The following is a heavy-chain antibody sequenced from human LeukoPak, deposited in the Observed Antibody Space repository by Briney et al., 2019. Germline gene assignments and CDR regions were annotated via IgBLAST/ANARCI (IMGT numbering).Heavy chain of an antibody. D-gene: IGHD6-13*01. Sequence: TGNRKYSQKFQDRVTITSDTSASTVYMEMSSLRSEDTAVYYCARAPRDSSSWYVYWGQGTLVTVSS. V-gene: IGHV1-3*01. J-gene: IGHJ4*02. CDR3: ARAPRDSSSWYVY. CDR2: TGNR.